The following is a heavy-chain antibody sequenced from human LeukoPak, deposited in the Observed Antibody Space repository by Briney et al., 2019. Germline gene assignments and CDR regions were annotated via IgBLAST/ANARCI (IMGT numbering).Heavy chain of an antibody. CDR1: GGSMSSYY. CDR2: IYYSGST. V-gene: IGHV4-59*01. D-gene: IGHD3-22*01. CDR3: AGRYYDSSGYGY. J-gene: IGHJ4*02. Sequence: PSETLSLTCTVSGGSMSSYYWSWIRQPPGKGLEWIGYIYYSGSTNYNPSLKSRVTISVDTSKNQFSLKLSSVTAADTAVYYCAGRYYDSSGYGYWGQGTLVTVSS.